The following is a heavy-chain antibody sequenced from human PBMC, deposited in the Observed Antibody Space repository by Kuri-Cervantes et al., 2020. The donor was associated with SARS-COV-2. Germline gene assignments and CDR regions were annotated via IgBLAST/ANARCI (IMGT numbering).Heavy chain of an antibody. CDR1: GFTVSRNY. CDR2: IYSGVST. V-gene: IGHV3-53*01. D-gene: IGHD4-23*01. CDR3: ARVDRTGGNAFVDY. J-gene: IGHJ4*02. Sequence: GESLSPSCAASGFTVSRNYTSWVRHAPGRGLEWVSFIYSGVSTYYADSVKGRFTISRDNSKNTLYLQMNSLRAEDTAVYYCARVDRTGGNAFVDYWGQGTLVTVSS.